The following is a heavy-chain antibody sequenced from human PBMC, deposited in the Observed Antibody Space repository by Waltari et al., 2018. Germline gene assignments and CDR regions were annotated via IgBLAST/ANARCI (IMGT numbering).Heavy chain of an antibody. CDR1: GFTFSSYA. Sequence: EVQLVESGGGLVKPGGSLRLSCAASGFTFSSYAMNWVRQAPGKGLGWGASISGYSDYIGYAGSMKGRFTISRDNAENSLYLQMNNLRAEDTAIYYCNRGPNTYYGMDVWGQGTTVTVSS. CDR2: ISGYSDYI. V-gene: IGHV3-21*02. D-gene: IGHD3-10*01. J-gene: IGHJ6*02. CDR3: NRGPNTYYGMDV.